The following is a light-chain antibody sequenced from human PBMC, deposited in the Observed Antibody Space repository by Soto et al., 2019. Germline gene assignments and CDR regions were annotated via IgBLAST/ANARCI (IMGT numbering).Light chain of an antibody. J-gene: IGKJ3*01. CDR2: AAS. CDR1: QDIRNF. V-gene: IGKV1-27*01. Sequence: DIQMTQSPTSLSASVGDRFTITCRASQDIRNFAAWYQQKPGKAPKLLIYAASTLQSGVTSRFSGSGSGTDFTLTINSLQPEDVATYSCQRYSSVPVFGPGAKVEIK. CDR3: QRYSSVPV.